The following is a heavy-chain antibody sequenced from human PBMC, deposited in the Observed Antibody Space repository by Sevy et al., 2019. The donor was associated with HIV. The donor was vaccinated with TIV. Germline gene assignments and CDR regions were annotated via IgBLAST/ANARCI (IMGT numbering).Heavy chain of an antibody. CDR2: IWYDGTNK. Sequence: GGSLRLSCAASGFSFSGYGMHWVRQAPGKGLEWVAVIWYDGTNKEYKDSVKGRYTISRDNSKNTLYLQMNSLRAEDTAVCYCARERIAVGGMGYYFDFWGQGTLVTVSS. J-gene: IGHJ4*02. CDR3: ARERIAVGGMGYYFDF. V-gene: IGHV3-33*01. CDR1: GFSFSGYG. D-gene: IGHD6-19*01.